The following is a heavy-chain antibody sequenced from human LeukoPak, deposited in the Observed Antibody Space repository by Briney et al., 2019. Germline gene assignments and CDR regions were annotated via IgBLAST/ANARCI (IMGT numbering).Heavy chain of an antibody. D-gene: IGHD2-15*01. Sequence: KPSETLSLTCTVSGGSISSYYWSWIRQPPGKGLEWIGSIYYSGSTYYNPSLKSRVTISVDTSKNQFSLKLSSVTAADTAVYYCATRGGSQAYFDYWGQGTLVTVSS. CDR2: IYYSGST. CDR1: GGSISSYY. J-gene: IGHJ4*02. V-gene: IGHV4-39*01. CDR3: ATRGGSQAYFDY.